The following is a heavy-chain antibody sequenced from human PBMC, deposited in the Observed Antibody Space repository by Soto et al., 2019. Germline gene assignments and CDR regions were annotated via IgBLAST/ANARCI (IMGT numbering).Heavy chain of an antibody. CDR2: IYYSGRT. Sequence: QLQLQESGPGLVKPSETLSLTCTVSGGSISGSYYWGWIRQPPGGRLEWIGSIYYSGRTYYNPSLESRVTISVDTSKNQFSLKLSSVTAADTAVYSCARQPDSDHHGDYVDYWGQGTLVTVSS. CDR3: ARQPDSDHHGDYVDY. V-gene: IGHV4-39*01. CDR1: GGSISGSYY. D-gene: IGHD4-17*01. J-gene: IGHJ4*02.